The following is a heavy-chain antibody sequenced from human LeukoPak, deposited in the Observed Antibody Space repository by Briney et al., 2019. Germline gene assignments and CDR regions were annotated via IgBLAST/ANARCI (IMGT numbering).Heavy chain of an antibody. D-gene: IGHD1-26*01. CDR3: ARDSPGSYYFDY. J-gene: IGHJ4*02. Sequence: SETLSLTCTVSGGSISSSSYYWGWIRQPPGKGLEWIGSIYYSGSTNYNPSLKSRVTISVDKSKNQFSLKLSSVTAADTAVYYCARDSPGSYYFDYWGQGTLVTVSS. V-gene: IGHV4-39*07. CDR2: IYYSGST. CDR1: GGSISSSSYY.